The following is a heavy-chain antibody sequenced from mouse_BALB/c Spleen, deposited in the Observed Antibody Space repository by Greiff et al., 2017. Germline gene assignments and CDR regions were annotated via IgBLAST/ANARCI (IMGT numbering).Heavy chain of an antibody. CDR2: ISSGGGST. V-gene: IGHV5-12-1*01. J-gene: IGHJ3*01. D-gene: IGHD1-2*01. Sequence: EVKVVESGGGLVKPGGSLKLSCAASGFAFSSYDMSWVRQTPEKRLEWVAYISSGGGSTYYPDTVKGRFTISRDNAKNTLYLQMSSLKSEDTAMYYCARRGVSTALAYWGQGTLVTVSA. CDR1: GFAFSSYD. CDR3: ARRGVSTALAY.